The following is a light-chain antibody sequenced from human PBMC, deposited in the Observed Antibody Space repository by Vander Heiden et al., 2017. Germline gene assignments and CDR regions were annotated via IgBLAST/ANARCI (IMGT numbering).Light chain of an antibody. V-gene: IGKV1-39*01. CDR2: TAS. Sequence: SPSSLFASVGDRVTITCRASQSISSYLNWYQQKPGKAPKLLIYTASSLQSGIPSRFSGSGSGTDFTLTISSLQPEDFATYYCQQCDSTSYTFGQGTKLEIK. CDR3: QQCDSTSYT. CDR1: QSISSY. J-gene: IGKJ2*01.